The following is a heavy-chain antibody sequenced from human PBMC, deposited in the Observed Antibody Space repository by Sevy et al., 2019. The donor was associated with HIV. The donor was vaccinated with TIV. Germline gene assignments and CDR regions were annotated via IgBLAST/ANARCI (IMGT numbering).Heavy chain of an antibody. J-gene: IGHJ4*02. V-gene: IGHV3-74*01. D-gene: IGHD3-3*01. CDR1: GFTFSSYW. Sequence: GGSLRLSCAASGFTFSSYWMHWVRQAPGKGLVWVSRINSDGSSTSYADSVKGGFTISRDNAKNTLYLQMNSLGAEDTAVYYCARSVGWSGYYNDYWGQGTLVTVSS. CDR2: INSDGSST. CDR3: ARSVGWSGYYNDY.